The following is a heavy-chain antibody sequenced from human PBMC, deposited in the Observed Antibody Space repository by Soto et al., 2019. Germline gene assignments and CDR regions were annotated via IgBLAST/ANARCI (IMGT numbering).Heavy chain of an antibody. Sequence: QVQLVQSGAGVRKPGSSVKVSCKASGGTFSRHAISGVRQAPGQGLEWMGGIIPIFGTANHAQKFQGRVTIIADESTSTVYMELSSLRSEDTAMYYCARGWGYDSNDYYYAYWGQGTLVIVSS. D-gene: IGHD3-22*01. CDR3: ARGWGYDSNDYYYAY. CDR1: GGTFSRHA. V-gene: IGHV1-69*01. J-gene: IGHJ4*02. CDR2: IIPIFGTA.